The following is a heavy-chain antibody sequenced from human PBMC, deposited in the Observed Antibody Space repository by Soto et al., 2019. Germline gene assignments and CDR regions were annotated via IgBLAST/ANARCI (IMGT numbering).Heavy chain of an antibody. V-gene: IGHV4-59*01. J-gene: IGHJ4*02. D-gene: IGHD3-3*01. CDR3: ARGNRITPFDY. Sequence: QVQLQESGPGLVKPSETLSLTCTVSGGSISSYYWSWIRQPPGKGLEWIGYIYYSGSTNYNPSLKSRVTISVDTSKNQFSLKLSSVTAADTAVYYCARGNRITPFDYWGQGTLVTVSS. CDR2: IYYSGST. CDR1: GGSISSYY.